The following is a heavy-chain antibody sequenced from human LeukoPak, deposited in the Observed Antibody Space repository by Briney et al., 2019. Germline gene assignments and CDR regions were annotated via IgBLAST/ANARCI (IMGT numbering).Heavy chain of an antibody. CDR1: GFTFSSYW. J-gene: IGHJ4*02. Sequence: PGGSLRLSCAASGFTFSSYWMHWVRQAPGKGLVWVSHINSDGSATYADSVEGRFTIFRDNAKNTVYLQMNSLRAEDTAVYYCARAAYSDFPDYWGQGTLVTVSS. V-gene: IGHV3-74*01. CDR2: INSDGSAT. D-gene: IGHD4-11*01. CDR3: ARAAYSDFPDY.